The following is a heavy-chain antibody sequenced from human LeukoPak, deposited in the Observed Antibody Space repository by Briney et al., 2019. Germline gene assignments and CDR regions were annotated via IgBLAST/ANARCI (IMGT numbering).Heavy chain of an antibody. CDR1: GFTFSSYA. CDR2: ISGSGGST. V-gene: IGHV3-23*01. D-gene: IGHD3-22*01. CDR3: ARVNYDRSGYYRSNYYFDY. Sequence: GGSLRLSCAASGFTFSSYAMSWVRQAPGKGLEWVSAISGSGGSTYYADSVKGRFTISRDNSKNTLYLQMNSLRAEDTAIYYCARVNYDRSGYYRSNYYFDYWGQGALVTVSS. J-gene: IGHJ4*02.